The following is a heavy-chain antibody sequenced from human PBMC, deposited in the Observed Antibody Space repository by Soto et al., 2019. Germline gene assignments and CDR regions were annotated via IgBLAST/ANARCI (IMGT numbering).Heavy chain of an antibody. Sequence: GSLRLSCAASGFTFSSYAMSWVRQAPGKGLEWVSAISGSGGSTYYADSVKGRFTISRDNSKNTLYLQMNSLRAEDTAVYYCAKDLGGPRKPRFVVLAPLFDYWGQGTLVTLSS. J-gene: IGHJ4*02. CDR3: AKDLGGPRKPRFVVLAPLFDY. V-gene: IGHV3-23*01. CDR2: ISGSGGST. D-gene: IGHD2-15*01. CDR1: GFTFSSYA.